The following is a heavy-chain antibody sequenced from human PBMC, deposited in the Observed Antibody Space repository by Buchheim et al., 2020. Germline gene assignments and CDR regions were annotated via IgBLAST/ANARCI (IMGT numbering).Heavy chain of an antibody. V-gene: IGHV1-8*01. Sequence: QVQLVQSGAEVKKPGASVKVSCKASGYTFTSYDINWVRQATGQGLEWMGWMNPNSGNTGYAQKFQGRVTMTRNTSISTAYMELSSLRSEDTAVYYCAINPITMVRGVTRTYYYYYMDVWGKGTT. CDR2: MNPNSGNT. J-gene: IGHJ6*03. CDR1: GYTFTSYD. CDR3: AINPITMVRGVTRTYYYYYMDV. D-gene: IGHD3-10*01.